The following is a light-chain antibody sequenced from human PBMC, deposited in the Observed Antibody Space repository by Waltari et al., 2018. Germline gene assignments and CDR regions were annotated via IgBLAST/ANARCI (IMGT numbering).Light chain of an antibody. CDR2: GAS. Sequence: EIVMTQSPATLSVSPGERATLSCRASQRVSSNLAWYQQKPGQAPRLLIAGASTRATGIPARFSGSVSGTEFTLTISSLQSEDFAVYYCQQYNNWPLTFGGGTKVEIK. CDR1: QRVSSN. V-gene: IGKV3-15*01. CDR3: QQYNNWPLT. J-gene: IGKJ4*01.